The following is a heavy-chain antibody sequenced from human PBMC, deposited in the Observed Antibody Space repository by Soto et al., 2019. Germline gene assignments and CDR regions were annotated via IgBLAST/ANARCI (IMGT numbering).Heavy chain of an antibody. CDR3: ARDHSPIELDY. J-gene: IGHJ4*02. CDR1: GFTFSSYA. V-gene: IGHV3-30-3*01. CDR2: ISYDGSNK. D-gene: IGHD3-16*02. Sequence: PGGSLRLSCAASGFTFSSYAMHWVRQAPGKGLEWVAVISYDGSNKYYADSVKGRFTISRDNSKNTLYLQMNSLRAEDTAVYYCARDHSPIELDYWGQGTLVTVSS.